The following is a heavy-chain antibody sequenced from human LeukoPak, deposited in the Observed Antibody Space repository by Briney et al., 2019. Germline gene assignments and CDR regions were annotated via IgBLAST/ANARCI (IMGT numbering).Heavy chain of an antibody. J-gene: IGHJ4*02. CDR2: IYGSGTT. CDR1: GGSISRYY. D-gene: IGHD4-11*01. Sequence: PSETLSLTCSVSGGSISRYYWSWIRQPAGKGLEWFGRIYGSGTTNYNPALESRVSLSVDTSKNQFSLKLRSVTAADTAVYYCARYNSNYDYFDYRGQGTLVTVSS. CDR3: ARYNSNYDYFDY. V-gene: IGHV4-4*07.